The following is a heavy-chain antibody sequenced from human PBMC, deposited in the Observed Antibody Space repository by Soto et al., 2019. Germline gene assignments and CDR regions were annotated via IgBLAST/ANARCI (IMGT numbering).Heavy chain of an antibody. CDR3: ARDLCITTNGVYAMYFKCLHS. J-gene: IGHJ6*03. D-gene: IGHD3-3*01. CDR2: ISTDNGNT. Sequence: GLEWMGWISTDNGNTNYAQHLQGRVSMTTDTSTSTAYMDLRSLRSDDTAVYYCARDLCITTNGVYAMYFKCLHSWGNGLTVT. V-gene: IGHV1-18*01.